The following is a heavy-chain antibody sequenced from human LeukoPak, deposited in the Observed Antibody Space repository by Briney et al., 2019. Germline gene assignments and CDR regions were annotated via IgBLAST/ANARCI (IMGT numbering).Heavy chain of an antibody. J-gene: IGHJ6*03. CDR1: GGSISSGSYY. CDR3: ARDLFSSYYGSGSYYNYYYYYMDV. CDR2: IYTSGST. D-gene: IGHD3-10*01. Sequence: SETLSLTRTVSGGSISSGSYYWSWIRQPAGKGLEWIGRIYTSGSTNYNPPLKSRVTISVDTSKNQYSLKLSSVTAADTAVYYCARDLFSSYYGSGSYYNYYYYYMDVWGKGTTVTVSS. V-gene: IGHV4-61*02.